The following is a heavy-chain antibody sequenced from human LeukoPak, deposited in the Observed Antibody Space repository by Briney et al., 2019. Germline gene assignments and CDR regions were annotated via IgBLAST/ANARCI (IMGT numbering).Heavy chain of an antibody. Sequence: GGSLRLSCAASGFTFNNYAMSWVRQAPGKGPEWLSAISGSGGSTTDADSVKGRFTTSRDNSKSTLYLQMNSLRAEDTAVYYCAKAKTPANYWGQGTLVTVSS. V-gene: IGHV3-23*01. CDR2: ISGSGGST. CDR1: GFTFNNYA. CDR3: AKAKTPANY. J-gene: IGHJ4*02.